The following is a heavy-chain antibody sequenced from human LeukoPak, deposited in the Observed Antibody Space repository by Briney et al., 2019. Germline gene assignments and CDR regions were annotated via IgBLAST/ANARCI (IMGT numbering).Heavy chain of an antibody. J-gene: IGHJ4*02. CDR1: GFTFSSYW. CDR2: IKQDGSQK. CDR3: ARELWQWRY. D-gene: IGHD6-19*01. Sequence: PGGSLRLSCAASGFTFSSYWMSWVRQAPGKGLEWVTSIKQDGSQKYYVDSVKGRFTISRDNAKNSLYLQMNSLRAEDTAVYYCARELWQWRYWGQGTLVTVSS. V-gene: IGHV3-7*03.